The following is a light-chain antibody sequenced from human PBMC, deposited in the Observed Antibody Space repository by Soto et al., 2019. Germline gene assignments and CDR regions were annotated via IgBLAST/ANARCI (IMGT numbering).Light chain of an antibody. Sequence: VFTQSSGTLSLSPGERATLPCRASQSVTSSYLAWYQQKPGQAPRLPIYGASSRATDIPDRFSGSGSGTDFTLTISRLEPEDFAVYYCQQYGSSGTFGQGTKVDIK. CDR1: QSVTSSY. J-gene: IGKJ1*01. CDR2: GAS. CDR3: QQYGSSGT. V-gene: IGKV3-20*01.